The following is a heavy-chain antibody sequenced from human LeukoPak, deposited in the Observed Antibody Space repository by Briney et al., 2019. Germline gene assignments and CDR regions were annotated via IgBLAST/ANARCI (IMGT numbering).Heavy chain of an antibody. CDR3: ARTHLPDTYYYGSGDAFDI. CDR2: ISGSGGST. V-gene: IGHV3-23*01. Sequence: GGSLRLSCAASGFTFSSYAMSWVRQAPGKGLEWVSAISGSGGSTYYADSVKGRSTISRDNSKNTLYLQMNSLRSEDTAVYYCARTHLPDTYYYGSGDAFDIWGQGTMVTVSS. J-gene: IGHJ3*02. D-gene: IGHD3-10*01. CDR1: GFTFSSYA.